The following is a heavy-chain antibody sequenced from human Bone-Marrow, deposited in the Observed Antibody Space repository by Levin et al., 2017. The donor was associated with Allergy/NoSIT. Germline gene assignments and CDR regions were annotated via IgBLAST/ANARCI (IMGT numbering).Heavy chain of an antibody. Sequence: GESLKISCKASGYTFTSYYMHWVRQAPGQGLEWMGIINPSGGSTSYAQKFQGRVTMTRDTSTSTVYMELSSLRSEDTAVYYCARAGSEDYDILTGYYPHYWGQGTLVTVSS. CDR1: GYTFTSYY. J-gene: IGHJ4*02. V-gene: IGHV1-46*01. CDR2: INPSGGST. D-gene: IGHD3-9*01. CDR3: ARAGSEDYDILTGYYPHY.